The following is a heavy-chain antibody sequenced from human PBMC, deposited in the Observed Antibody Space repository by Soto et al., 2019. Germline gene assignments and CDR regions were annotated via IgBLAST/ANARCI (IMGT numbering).Heavy chain of an antibody. V-gene: IGHV3-48*03. CDR3: ARVYDDYLIDAFDI. J-gene: IGHJ3*02. CDR1: EFTLSNYA. CDR2: IGRRGSPI. D-gene: IGHD4-17*01. Sequence: EAQLVESGGGLVQPGGSLRLSCAAFEFTLSNYAMDWVRQAPGKGLEWVSHIGRRGSPIYYADSVKGRFTISRDNAKNSVFLQMNSLRPEDTAVYDCARVYDDYLIDAFDIWGQGTMVSVSS.